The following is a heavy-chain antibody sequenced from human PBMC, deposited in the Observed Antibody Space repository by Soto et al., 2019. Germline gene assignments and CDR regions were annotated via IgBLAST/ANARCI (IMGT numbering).Heavy chain of an antibody. CDR2: INHSGST. V-gene: IGHV4-34*01. Sequence: SETLSLTCAVYGGSFSGYYWSWIRQPPGKGLEWIGEINHSGSTNYNPSLKSRVTISVDTSKNQFSLKLSSVTAADTAVYYCARAIGRPINRDDYWGQGTLVTVSS. D-gene: IGHD3-22*01. CDR1: GGSFSGYY. CDR3: ARAIGRPINRDDY. J-gene: IGHJ4*02.